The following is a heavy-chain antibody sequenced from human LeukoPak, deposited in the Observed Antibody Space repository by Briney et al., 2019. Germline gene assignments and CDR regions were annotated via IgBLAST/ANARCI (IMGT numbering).Heavy chain of an antibody. Sequence: PGGSLRLSCAASGFTFDDYGMTWVRQAPGKGLEWVSGISGSGGNTYCADSVKGRCTISRDNSKNTLYLQMNSLRAEDTAVYYCAKDASPYYWGQGTLVTVSS. CDR1: GFTFDDYG. J-gene: IGHJ4*02. CDR2: ISGSGGNT. CDR3: AKDASPYY. V-gene: IGHV3-23*01.